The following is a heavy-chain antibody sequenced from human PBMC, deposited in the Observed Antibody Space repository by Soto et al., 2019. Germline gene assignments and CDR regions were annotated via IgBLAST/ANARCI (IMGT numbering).Heavy chain of an antibody. CDR1: GGSISSSNW. J-gene: IGHJ6*02. D-gene: IGHD5-18*01. V-gene: IGHV4-4*02. Sequence: QVQLQESGPGLVKPSGTLSLTCAVSGGSISSSNWWSWVRQPPGKGLEWIGEIYHSGSTNYNPSLKSRVTISVDKYKNQFSLKLSSVTTADTAVYYCAGWIQLQQYYYYGMDVWGQGTTVTVSS. CDR3: AGWIQLQQYYYYGMDV. CDR2: IYHSGST.